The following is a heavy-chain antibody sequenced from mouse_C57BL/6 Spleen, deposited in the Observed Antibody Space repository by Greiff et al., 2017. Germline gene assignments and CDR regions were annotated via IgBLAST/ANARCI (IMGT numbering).Heavy chain of an antibody. Sequence: EVQLQQSGPELVKPGASVKISCKASGYSFTGYYMNWVKQSPEKSLEWIGEINPSTGGTTYNQKFKAKATLTVDKSSSTAYMQLKSLTSEDSAVYYGARSLDDYGSTDWYFDVWGTGTTVTVSS. CDR2: INPSTGGT. V-gene: IGHV1-42*01. CDR1: GYSFTGYY. J-gene: IGHJ1*03. D-gene: IGHD1-1*01. CDR3: ARSLDDYGSTDWYFDV.